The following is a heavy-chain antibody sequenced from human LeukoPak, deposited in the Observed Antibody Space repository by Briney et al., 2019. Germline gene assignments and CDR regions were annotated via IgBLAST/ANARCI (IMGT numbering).Heavy chain of an antibody. J-gene: IGHJ5*02. CDR1: GGSISSSSYY. CDR2: IYYSGST. Sequence: SETLSLTCTVSGGSISSSSYYWGWIRQPPGKGLEWIGSIYYSGSTYYNPSLKSRVTISVDTSKNQFSLKLSSVTAADTAVYYCARDAYYGSGSYYNAHNWFDPWGQGTLVTVSS. D-gene: IGHD3-10*01. V-gene: IGHV4-39*07. CDR3: ARDAYYGSGSYYNAHNWFDP.